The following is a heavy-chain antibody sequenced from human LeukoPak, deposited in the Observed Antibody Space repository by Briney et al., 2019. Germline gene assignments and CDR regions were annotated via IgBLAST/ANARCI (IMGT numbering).Heavy chain of an antibody. Sequence: GGALRLSCAASGFTFSDYAMSGVRQAPGKGREWGSSISSGGSYISYADSVKGRFTVSRDNAKDSLFLQMRSLRDEDTAVYYCARGPALYCTSSSCLDGVDWGQGTLVSVSS. V-gene: IGHV3-21*01. CDR1: GFTFSDYA. CDR2: ISSGGSYI. J-gene: IGHJ4*02. D-gene: IGHD2-2*01. CDR3: ARGPALYCTSSSCLDGVD.